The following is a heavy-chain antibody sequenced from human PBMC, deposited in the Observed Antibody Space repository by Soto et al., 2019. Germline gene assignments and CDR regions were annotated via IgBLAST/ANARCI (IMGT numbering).Heavy chain of an antibody. CDR3: ASPKIAFYNWFDP. Sequence: SETLSLTCAVYGGSFSGYYWTWIRQPPGTGLEWIGSIYYSGSTYYNPSLKSRVTISVDTSKNQFSLMLSSVTVADTAVYYCASPKIAFYNWFDPWGQGTLVTVSS. CDR2: IYYSGST. J-gene: IGHJ5*02. CDR1: GGSFSGYY. D-gene: IGHD3-3*02. V-gene: IGHV4-34*01.